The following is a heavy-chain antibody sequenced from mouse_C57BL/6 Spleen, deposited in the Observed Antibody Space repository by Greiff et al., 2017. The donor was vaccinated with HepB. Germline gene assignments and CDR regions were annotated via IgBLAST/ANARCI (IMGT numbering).Heavy chain of an antibody. CDR1: GYTFTDYN. CDR3: ARLRNQTVFAY. Sequence: EVQLQQSGPELVKPGASVKMSCKASGYTFTDYNMHWVKQSHGKSLEWIGYINPNNGGTSYNQKFKGKATLTVNKSSSTAYMELRSLTSEDSAVYYCARLRNQTVFAYWGQGTLVAVSA. CDR2: INPNNGGT. J-gene: IGHJ3*01. V-gene: IGHV1-22*01.